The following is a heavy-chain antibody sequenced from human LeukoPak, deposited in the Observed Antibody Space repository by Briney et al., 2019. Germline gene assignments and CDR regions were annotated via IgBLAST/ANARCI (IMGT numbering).Heavy chain of an antibody. J-gene: IGHJ6*02. Sequence: GASVKVSCKASGYTFTCYYMHWVRQAPGQGLEWMGWINPNSGGTNYAQKFQGRVTMTRDTSISTAYMELSRLRSDDTAVYYCARAPKYCSGGSCYPYYYGMDVWGQGTTVTVSS. V-gene: IGHV1-2*02. CDR1: GYTFTCYY. D-gene: IGHD2-15*01. CDR3: ARAPKYCSGGSCYPYYYGMDV. CDR2: INPNSGGT.